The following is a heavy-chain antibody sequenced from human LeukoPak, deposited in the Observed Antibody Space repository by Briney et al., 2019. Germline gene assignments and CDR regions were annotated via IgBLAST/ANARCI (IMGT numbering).Heavy chain of an antibody. CDR3: ARGKDSSGYYPIDY. D-gene: IGHD3-22*01. J-gene: IGHJ4*02. Sequence: GGSLRLSCAVSGFTVSSNYMSWVRQAPGKGLEWVSVIYSGGSTYYADSVKGRFTISRDNSKNTLYLQMNSLRAEDTAVYYCARGKDSSGYYPIDYWGQGTLVTVSS. V-gene: IGHV3-53*01. CDR1: GFTVSSNY. CDR2: IYSGGST.